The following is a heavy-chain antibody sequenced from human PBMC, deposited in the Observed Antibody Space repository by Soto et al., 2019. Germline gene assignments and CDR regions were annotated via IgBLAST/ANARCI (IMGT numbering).Heavy chain of an antibody. Sequence: SETLSLTCTVSGGSISSGGYYWSWIRQHPGKGLEWIGYIYYSGSTYYNPSLKSRVSISVDTSKNQFSLNLSSVTAADTAVYYCARAYSSSWYGADAFDIWGQGTMVTVSS. J-gene: IGHJ3*02. CDR2: IYYSGST. D-gene: IGHD6-13*01. CDR3: ARAYSSSWYGADAFDI. CDR1: GGSISSGGYY. V-gene: IGHV4-31*03.